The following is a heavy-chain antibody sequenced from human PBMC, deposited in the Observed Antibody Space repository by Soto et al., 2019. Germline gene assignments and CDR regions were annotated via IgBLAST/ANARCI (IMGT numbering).Heavy chain of an antibody. CDR2: IIPIFGTA. J-gene: IGHJ6*02. D-gene: IGHD6-13*01. CDR1: GGTFSSYA. Sequence: SVKVSCKASGGTFSSYAISWVRQAPGQGLEWMGGIIPIFGTANYAQKFQGRVTITADESTSTAYMELSSLRSEDTAVYYCATSTGRYSSSHRPTYYYYGMDVWGQGTTVTVSS. V-gene: IGHV1-69*13. CDR3: ATSTGRYSSSHRPTYYYYGMDV.